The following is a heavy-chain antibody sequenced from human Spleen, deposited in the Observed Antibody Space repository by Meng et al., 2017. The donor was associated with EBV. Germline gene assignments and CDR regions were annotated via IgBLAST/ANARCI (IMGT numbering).Heavy chain of an antibody. V-gene: IGHV1-18*01. CDR3: ARAVGFGSSGWTEDY. Sequence: QVQRVQSGVEVKKPGASVKASCKASNYTFTKYGISWVRQAPGQGLEWMGWISVYNGNTNYAQKLQGRVTMTTDTSTSTAHMELRSLRSDDTAVYYCARAVGFGSSGWTEDYWGQGTLVTVSS. D-gene: IGHD6-19*01. CDR2: ISVYNGNT. J-gene: IGHJ4*02. CDR1: NYTFTKYG.